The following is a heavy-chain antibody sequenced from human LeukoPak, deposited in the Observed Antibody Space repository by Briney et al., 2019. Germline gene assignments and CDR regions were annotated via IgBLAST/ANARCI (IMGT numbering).Heavy chain of an antibody. CDR3: ARVSSSNWYEVDY. CDR2: INPSDGST. J-gene: IGHJ4*02. D-gene: IGHD6-13*01. CDR1: GYISTHYF. V-gene: IGHV1-46*01. Sequence: ASVKVSCKASGYISTHYFVHWVRQAPGQGLEWMGIINPSDGSTAYAQKFQGRLTMTRDTSTNTVHMELSGLRSEDTAVYYCARVSSSNWYEVDYWGQGTLVTVSS.